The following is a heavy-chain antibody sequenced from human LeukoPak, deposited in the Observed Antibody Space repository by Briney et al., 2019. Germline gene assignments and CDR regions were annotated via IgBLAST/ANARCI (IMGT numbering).Heavy chain of an antibody. D-gene: IGHD3-3*01. V-gene: IGHV4-39*01. CDR1: GGSISSSSYY. Sequence: SETLSLTCTVSGGSISSSSYYWGWIRQPPGRGLEWIGSIYYSGSTYYNPSLKSRVTISVDTSKNQFSLKLSSVPAADTAVYYCASVTIFAVVTPYYYYGMDVWGQGTTVTVSS. CDR3: ASVTIFAVVTPYYYYGMDV. CDR2: IYYSGST. J-gene: IGHJ6*02.